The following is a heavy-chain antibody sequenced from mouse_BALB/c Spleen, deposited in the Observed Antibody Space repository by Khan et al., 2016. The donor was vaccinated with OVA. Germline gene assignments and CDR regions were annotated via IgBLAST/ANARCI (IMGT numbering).Heavy chain of an antibody. CDR3: ARDGSRYNYAMDY. CDR2: INYSGST. D-gene: IGHD2-3*01. CDR1: GYSITSDYA. Sequence: VQLQQLGPGLVNPSQSLSLTCTVTGYSITSDYAWNWIRQFPGNKLEWMGYINYSGSTNYNPALKSRISITRDTSKNQFFLQLNSVTTEDTATYYCARDGSRYNYAMDYWGQGTSVTVSS. J-gene: IGHJ4*01. V-gene: IGHV3-2*02.